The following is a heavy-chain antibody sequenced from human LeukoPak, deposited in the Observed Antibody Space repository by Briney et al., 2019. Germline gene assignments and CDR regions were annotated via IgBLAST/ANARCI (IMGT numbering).Heavy chain of an antibody. CDR3: AKNERWLQSHFDY. CDR1: GFTFSSYA. J-gene: IGHJ4*02. D-gene: IGHD5-24*01. V-gene: IGHV3-30*18. CDR2: ISYDGSNK. Sequence: PGGSLRLSCAASGFTFSSYAMHWVRQAPGKGLEWVAVISYDGSNKYYADSVKGRFTISRDNSKNTLYLQMNSLRAEDTAVYYCAKNERWLQSHFDYWGQGTLVTVSS.